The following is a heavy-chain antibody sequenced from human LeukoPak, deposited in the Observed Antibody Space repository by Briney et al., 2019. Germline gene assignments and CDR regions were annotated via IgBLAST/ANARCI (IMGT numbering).Heavy chain of an antibody. V-gene: IGHV3-48*01. J-gene: IGHJ4*02. CDR2: ISSSSSTI. Sequence: GGSLRLSXVASEFTFSSYSMNWVRQAPGKGLEWVSYISSSSSTIYYADPVKGRFTISRDNAKNSLYLQMSSLRAEDTAVYYCASGAAVGASRFDYWGQGTLVTVPS. CDR3: ASGAAVGASRFDY. CDR1: EFTFSSYS. D-gene: IGHD6-13*01.